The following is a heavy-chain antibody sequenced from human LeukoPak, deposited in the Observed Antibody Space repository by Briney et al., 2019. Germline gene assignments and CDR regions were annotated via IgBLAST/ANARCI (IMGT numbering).Heavy chain of an antibody. CDR2: IRYDGSNK. CDR3: ATRHSSSSGVDY. V-gene: IGHV3-30*02. D-gene: IGHD6-6*01. J-gene: IGHJ4*02. Sequence: GGSLRLSCAASGFTFSNNGMHWVRQAPGKGLEWVAFIRYDGSNKYYADSVKGRFTISRDNSKNTLYLQMNSLRAEDTAVYHCATRHSSSSGVDYWGLGTLVTVSS. CDR1: GFTFSNNG.